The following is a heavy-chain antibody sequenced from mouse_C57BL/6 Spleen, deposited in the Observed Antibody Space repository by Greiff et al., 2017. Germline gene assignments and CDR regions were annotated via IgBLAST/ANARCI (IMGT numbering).Heavy chain of an antibody. J-gene: IGHJ4*01. V-gene: IGHV1-81*01. D-gene: IGHD2-4*01. CDR1: GYTFTSYG. CDR3: ALIYYDYDDYAMDY. Sequence: LVESGAELARPGASVKLSCKASGYTFTSYGISWVKQRTGQGLEWIGEIYPRSGNTYYNEKFKGKATLTADKSSSTAYMELRSLTSEDSAVYFCALIYYDYDDYAMDYWGQGTSVTVSS. CDR2: IYPRSGNT.